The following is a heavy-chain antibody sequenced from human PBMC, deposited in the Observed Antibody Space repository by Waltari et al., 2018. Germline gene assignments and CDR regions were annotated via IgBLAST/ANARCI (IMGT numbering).Heavy chain of an antibody. CDR3: ARDYGGTFDY. CDR2: IWYDGSNK. Sequence: QVQLVESGGGVVQPGRSLRLSCAASGFTFSSYGMHWVRQAPGKGLEGVAVIWYDGSNKYYADSVKGRFTISRDNSKNTLYLQMNSLRAEDTAVYYCARDYGGTFDYWGQGTLVTVSS. J-gene: IGHJ4*02. D-gene: IGHD4-17*01. V-gene: IGHV3-33*01. CDR1: GFTFSSYG.